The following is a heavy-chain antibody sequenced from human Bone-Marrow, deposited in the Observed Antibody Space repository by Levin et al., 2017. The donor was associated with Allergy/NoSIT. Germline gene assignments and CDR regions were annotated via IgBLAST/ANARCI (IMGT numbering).Heavy chain of an antibody. CDR2: ISSSGSTI. Sequence: GGSLRLSCAASGFTFSDYYMSWIRQAPGKGLEWVSYISSSGSTIYYADSVKGRFTISRDNAKNSLYLQMNSLRAEDTAVYYCARDSMYYDFWSGYIPLYGMDVWGQGTTVTVYS. D-gene: IGHD3-3*01. J-gene: IGHJ6*02. CDR1: GFTFSDYY. CDR3: ARDSMYYDFWSGYIPLYGMDV. V-gene: IGHV3-11*01.